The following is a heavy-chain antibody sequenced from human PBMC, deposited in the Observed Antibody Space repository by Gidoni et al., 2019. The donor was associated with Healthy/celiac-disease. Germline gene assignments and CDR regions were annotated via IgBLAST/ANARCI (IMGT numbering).Heavy chain of an antibody. D-gene: IGHD6-19*01. CDR1: GFPSSSYA. CDR3: ARGGSGWEGNFDY. CDR2: ISYDGSNN. Sequence: GQLVESGASVVQPRRSQRHSQAASGFPSSSYAMYSVRQGPGKGVELVAVISYDGSNNYYADSVQGRFTISRDNSKNTLYLQMNSLRAEDTAVYYCARGGSGWEGNFDYWGQGTLVTVSS. J-gene: IGHJ4*02. V-gene: IGHV3-30-3*01.